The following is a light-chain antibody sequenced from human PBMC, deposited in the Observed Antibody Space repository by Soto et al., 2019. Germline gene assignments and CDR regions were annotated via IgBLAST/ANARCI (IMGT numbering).Light chain of an antibody. CDR3: LQDYIYTYT. Sequence: AIQMTQSPSSLSVSVGDRITITCRASQDIRNDLGWYQQKPGKAPKLLIYGTSNLQSGVPSRFSGSGSGTDFTLPISSLKPEDFATYYCLQDYIYTYTFGQGTKLQIK. J-gene: IGKJ2*01. CDR2: GTS. CDR1: QDIRND. V-gene: IGKV1-6*01.